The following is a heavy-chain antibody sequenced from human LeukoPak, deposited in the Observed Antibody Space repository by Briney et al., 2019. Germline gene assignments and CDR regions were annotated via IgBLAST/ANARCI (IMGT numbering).Heavy chain of an antibody. CDR2: IYYTGST. V-gene: IGHV4-59*01. CDR1: GGSISPYY. Sequence: PSETLSLTCTVSGGSISPYYWTWIRQPPGKGLEWIGYIYYTGSTNYNPSLKSRVTISADTSKNQFSLKLSPVTAADTAVYYCARAGSSWSTGYYFDYWGQGTLVTVSS. J-gene: IGHJ4*02. CDR3: ARAGSSWSTGYYFDY. D-gene: IGHD6-13*01.